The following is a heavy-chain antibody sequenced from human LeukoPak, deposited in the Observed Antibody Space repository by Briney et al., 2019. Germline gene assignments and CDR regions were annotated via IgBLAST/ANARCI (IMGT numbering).Heavy chain of an antibody. CDR2: IYYSGST. V-gene: IGHV4-59*12. D-gene: IGHD3-9*01. CDR1: GGSISSYY. J-gene: IGHJ4*02. CDR3: ARLNYDILTGYYNFDY. Sequence: MTSETLSLTCTVSGGSISSYYWSWIRQPPGKGLEWIGYIYYSGSTNYNPSLKSRVTISVDTSKNQFSLKLSSVTAADTAVYYCARLNYDILTGYYNFDYWGQGTLVTVSS.